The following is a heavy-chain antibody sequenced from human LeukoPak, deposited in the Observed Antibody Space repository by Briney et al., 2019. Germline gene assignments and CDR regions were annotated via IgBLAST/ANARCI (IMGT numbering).Heavy chain of an antibody. CDR2: IKEDGSEI. CDR3: AWEWKYHDF. V-gene: IGHV3-7*04. D-gene: IGHD2-2*01. CDR1: GFTFTNYW. J-gene: IGHJ4*02. Sequence: PGGSLRLSCAASGFTFTNYWMNWVRQAPGKGLEWVANIKEDGSEIYYLESVKGRFTISRDNAKNSLYLQMGSLRAEDTAIYYCAWEWKYHDFWGQGTLVTVSS.